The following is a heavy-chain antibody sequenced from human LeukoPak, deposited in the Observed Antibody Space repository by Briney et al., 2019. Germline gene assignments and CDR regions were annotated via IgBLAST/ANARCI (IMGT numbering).Heavy chain of an antibody. CDR1: GFIFSDYF. Sequence: GRSLRLSCTASGFIFSDYFITWLRQAPGKGLNWVSYITGNGDTIYYADAVKGRFTISRDNARNSLFLQMNSLRAEDTAVYYCARKRGYKYGYDHWGPGTLVTVSS. V-gene: IGHV3-11*01. D-gene: IGHD5-18*01. J-gene: IGHJ4*02. CDR2: ITGNGDTI. CDR3: ARKRGYKYGYDH.